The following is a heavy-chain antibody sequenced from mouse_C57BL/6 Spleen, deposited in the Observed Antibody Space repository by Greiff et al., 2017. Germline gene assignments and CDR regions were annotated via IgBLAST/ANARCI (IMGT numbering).Heavy chain of an antibody. CDR2: INPSTGGT. D-gene: IGHD4-1*01. V-gene: IGHV1-42*01. J-gene: IGHJ2*01. Sequence: VHVKQSGPELVKPGASVKISCKASGYSFTGYYMNWVKQSPEKSLEWIGEINPSTGGTTYNQKFKAKATLTVDKSSSTAYMQLKSLTSEDSAVYYCARNFPGDYWGQGTTLTVSS. CDR1: GYSFTGYY. CDR3: ARNFPGDY.